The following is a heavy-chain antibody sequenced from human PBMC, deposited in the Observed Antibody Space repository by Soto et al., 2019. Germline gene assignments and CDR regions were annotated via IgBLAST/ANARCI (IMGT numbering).Heavy chain of an antibody. V-gene: IGHV3-23*01. J-gene: IGHJ4*02. CDR2: ISSSGST. CDR1: GSTYSNYA. CDR3: AKERLALGFDY. Sequence: EVQLLESGGGLVQPGGSLRLSCAASGSTYSNYAMSGVRQAPGKGLEWVSTISSSGSTCYADSVQGRFTISRDNSKNTLNLQMNNLRAEDTALYYCAKERLALGFDYWGQGNLVTVFS. D-gene: IGHD3-3*01.